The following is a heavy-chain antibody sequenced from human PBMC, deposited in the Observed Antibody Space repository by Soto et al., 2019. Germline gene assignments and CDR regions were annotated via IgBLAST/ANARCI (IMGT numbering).Heavy chain of an antibody. CDR3: ARPQAIVIAAPDLDY. D-gene: IGHD3-16*02. J-gene: IGHJ4*02. CDR2: TIPVFGTA. Sequence: QVQLVQSGAEVKKPGSSVKVSCKASGGNFTNYAISWVRQAPGQGLGWVGGTIPVFGTATYAQKSQGRVTITADDSTGTAYMELSSLRSEDTAIYYCARPQAIVIAAPDLDYWGQGTLVTVSS. CDR1: GGNFTNYA. V-gene: IGHV1-69*01.